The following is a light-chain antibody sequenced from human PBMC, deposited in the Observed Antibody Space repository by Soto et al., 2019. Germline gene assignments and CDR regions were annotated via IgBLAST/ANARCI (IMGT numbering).Light chain of an antibody. V-gene: IGKV3-20*01. CDR3: QQYGSSHPTWT. J-gene: IGKJ1*01. CDR1: QRVSTF. CDR2: GAS. Sequence: EIVLTQSPGTLSLSPGDRATLSCRASQRVSTFLAWYQQRPGQAPRLLIYGASSRATGIPDRFSGSGSGTDFTLTISRLEPEDFAVYYCQQYGSSHPTWTFGQGTKVDI.